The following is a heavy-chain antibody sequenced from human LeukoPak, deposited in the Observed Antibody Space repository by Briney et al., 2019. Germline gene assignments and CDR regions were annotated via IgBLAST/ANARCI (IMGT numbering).Heavy chain of an antibody. V-gene: IGHV4-61*01. D-gene: IGHD4-11*01. CDR3: ARDAVTVNSYYFDY. Sequence: SETRSLTCTVSGGSVSSGSYYWSWIRQPPGKGLEWIGYIYYSGSTNHNPSLKSRVTISVDTSKNQFSLKLSSVTAADTAVYYCARDAVTVNSYYFDYWGQGTLVTVSS. CDR1: GGSVSSGSYY. CDR2: IYYSGST. J-gene: IGHJ4*02.